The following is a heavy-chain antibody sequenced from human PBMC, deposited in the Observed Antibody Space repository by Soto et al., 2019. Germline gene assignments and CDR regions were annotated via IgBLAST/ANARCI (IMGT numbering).Heavy chain of an antibody. J-gene: IGHJ6*02. V-gene: IGHV4-34*02. CDR2: INHGGIT. CDR1: GGSFGGYF. D-gene: IGHD2-21*02. Sequence: QVQLQQWGAGLLKPSETLSLTCDVYGGSFGGYFWSWIRQPPGKGLEWIGEINHGGITNYNPSLKSRITISVDTSKNQFSLKLSSVTAADAAVYYCASQGAVTVMFYYHGMDVWGQGTSVTVSS. CDR3: ASQGAVTVMFYYHGMDV.